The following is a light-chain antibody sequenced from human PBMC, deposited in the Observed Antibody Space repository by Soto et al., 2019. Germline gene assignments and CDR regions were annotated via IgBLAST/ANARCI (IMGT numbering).Light chain of an antibody. J-gene: IGKJ1*01. CDR1: ESISSN. Sequence: VITQAPGTLSVSPGEGVTLSCRASESISSNLAWYQQKPGQAPRLLFYGASTRATGIPARFSGSGSGTEFTINISSLQSEFFEVYSRQQYSTWPRPXGLGTKVDIK. CDR3: QQYSTWPRP. V-gene: IGKV3-15*01. CDR2: GAS.